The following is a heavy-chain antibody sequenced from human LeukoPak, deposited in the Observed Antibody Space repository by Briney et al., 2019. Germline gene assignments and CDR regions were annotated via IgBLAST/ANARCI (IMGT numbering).Heavy chain of an antibody. CDR2: IYYSGST. CDR1: GGSISSGDYY. D-gene: IGHD2-2*01. J-gene: IGHJ4*02. CDR3: ARGRTHIVVVPAAARFDY. V-gene: IGHV4-30-4*01. Sequence: SETLSLTCTVSGGSISSGDYYWSWIRQPPGKGLEWIGYIYYSGSTNYNPSLKSRVTISVDTSKNQFSLKLSSVTAADTAVYYCARGRTHIVVVPAAARFDYWGQGTLVTVSS.